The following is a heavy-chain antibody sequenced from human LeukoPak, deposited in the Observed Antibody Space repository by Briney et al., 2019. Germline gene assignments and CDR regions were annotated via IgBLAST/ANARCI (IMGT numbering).Heavy chain of an antibody. Sequence: SETLSLTCTVSGGSISSSSYHWGWIRQPPGKGLEWIGSIYYSGSTYYNPSLKSRVTISVDTSKNQFSLKLSSVTAADTAVYYGARHGGEVGATPLCFDYWGQGTLVTVSS. J-gene: IGHJ4*02. V-gene: IGHV4-39*01. CDR2: IYYSGST. CDR3: ARHGGEVGATPLCFDY. D-gene: IGHD1-26*01. CDR1: GGSISSSSYH.